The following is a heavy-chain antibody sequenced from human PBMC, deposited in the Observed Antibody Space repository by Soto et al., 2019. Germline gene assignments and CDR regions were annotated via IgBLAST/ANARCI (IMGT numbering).Heavy chain of an antibody. Sequence: GSLKISCVGSGFSFSRYTVGWVRQVPGKGLEWMGVIHPGDSDTRYSPSFQGQVTISADKSISTAYLQWSSLKASDTAMYYCTLSYGDSYYYYYGMAVWGQGTTVTVSS. J-gene: IGHJ6*02. V-gene: IGHV5-51*01. CDR2: IHPGDSDT. D-gene: IGHD4-17*01. CDR1: GFSFSRYT. CDR3: TLSYGDSYYYYYGMAV.